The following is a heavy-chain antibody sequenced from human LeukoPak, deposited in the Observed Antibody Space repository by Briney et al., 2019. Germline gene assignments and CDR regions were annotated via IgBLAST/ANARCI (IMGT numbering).Heavy chain of an antibody. CDR1: GGSISSYY. J-gene: IGHJ4*02. CDR2: IYSSGSI. CDR3: ARERIIVAASYYFDY. V-gene: IGHV4-4*07. D-gene: IGHD5-12*01. Sequence: PSETLSLTCTVSGGSISSYYWSWIRQPAGKGLEWIGRIYSSGSINYNPSLKSRVTMSVDSSKNQLSLKLSSVTAADTAIYYCARERIIVAASYYFDYWGQGTLVTVSS.